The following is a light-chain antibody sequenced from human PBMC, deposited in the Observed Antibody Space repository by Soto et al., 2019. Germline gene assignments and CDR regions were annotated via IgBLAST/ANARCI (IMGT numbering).Light chain of an antibody. V-gene: IGKV1-5*03. Sequence: DIQITHSPSTLSGSAGDRVPITCRASQTISSWLAWYQQKPGKAPKLLIYKASSLQIGVPSRFSGSGSGTEFTLTISSLQPDDFATYYCQQYNSYWTFGQGTKVDIK. CDR3: QQYNSYWT. J-gene: IGKJ1*01. CDR1: QTISSW. CDR2: KAS.